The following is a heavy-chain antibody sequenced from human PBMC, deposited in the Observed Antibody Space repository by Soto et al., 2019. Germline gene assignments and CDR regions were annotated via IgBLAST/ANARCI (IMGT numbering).Heavy chain of an antibody. D-gene: IGHD1-7*01. CDR2: ISSSSITI. J-gene: IGHJ4*02. Sequence: SLRLSCGDSVFTFRSYSMNWVRQAPGKGLEWVSYISSSSITIYYADSVKGRFTISRDNAKNSLYLQMNSLRDEDTAVYYCASFWNYGYWGQGTLVTGSS. CDR3: ASFWNYGY. CDR1: VFTFRSYS. V-gene: IGHV3-48*02.